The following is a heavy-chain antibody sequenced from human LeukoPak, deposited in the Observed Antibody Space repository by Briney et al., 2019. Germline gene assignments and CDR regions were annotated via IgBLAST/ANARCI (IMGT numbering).Heavy chain of an antibody. Sequence: PSETLSLTCAVYGGSFSGYYWSWIRQPPGKGLEWIGEINHSGSTNYNPSLKSRVTISVDKSKNQFSLKLSSVTAADTAVYYCASLFSSSSPFDYWGQGTLVTVSS. CDR2: INHSGST. D-gene: IGHD6-6*01. J-gene: IGHJ4*02. V-gene: IGHV4-34*01. CDR3: ASLFSSSSPFDY. CDR1: GGSFSGYY.